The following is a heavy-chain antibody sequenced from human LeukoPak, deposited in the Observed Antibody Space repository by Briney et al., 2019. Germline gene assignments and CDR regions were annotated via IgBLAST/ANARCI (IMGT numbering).Heavy chain of an antibody. J-gene: IGHJ4*02. CDR3: ARDYDILTGNPNFDY. D-gene: IGHD3-9*01. CDR1: GYTFTSYG. CDR2: ISAYNSNT. Sequence: ASVKVSCKASGYTFTSYGISWVRQAPGQGLEWMGWISAYNSNTNYAQKLQGRVTMTTDTSTSTAYMELRSLRSDDTAVYYCARDYDILTGNPNFDYWGQGTLVTVSS. V-gene: IGHV1-18*04.